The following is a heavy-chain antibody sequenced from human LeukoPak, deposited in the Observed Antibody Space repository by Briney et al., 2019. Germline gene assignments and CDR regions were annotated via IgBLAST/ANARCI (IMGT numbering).Heavy chain of an antibody. J-gene: IGHJ4*02. CDR2: ISSSSSTI. CDR3: AIYIVNYYDSSGYGTFDY. V-gene: IGHV3-48*01. CDR1: GFTFSSYS. Sequence: GGSLRLSCAASGFTFSSYSMNWVRQAPGKGLEWVSYISSSSSTIYYADSVKGRFTISRDNAKNSLYLQMNSLRAEDTAVYYCAIYIVNYYDSSGYGTFDYWGQGTLVTVSS. D-gene: IGHD3-22*01.